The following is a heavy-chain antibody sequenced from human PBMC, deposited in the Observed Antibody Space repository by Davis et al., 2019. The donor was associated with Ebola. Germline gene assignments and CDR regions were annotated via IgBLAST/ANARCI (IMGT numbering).Heavy chain of an antibody. Sequence: SETLSLTCTVSGGSISSYYWSWIRQPPGKGLEWIGYIYYSGSTNYNPSLKSRVTISVDTSKNQFSLKLSSVTAADTAVYYCARQSYDFWSGSLSEYNWFDPWGQGTLVTVSS. D-gene: IGHD3-3*01. J-gene: IGHJ5*02. CDR1: GGSISSYY. CDR2: IYYSGST. CDR3: ARQSYDFWSGSLSEYNWFDP. V-gene: IGHV4-59*08.